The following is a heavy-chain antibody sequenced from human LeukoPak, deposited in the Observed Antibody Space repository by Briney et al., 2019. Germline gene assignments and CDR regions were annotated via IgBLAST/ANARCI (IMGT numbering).Heavy chain of an antibody. CDR3: ARRLKMAHAFDI. V-gene: IGHV3-48*01. Sequence: GGSLRLSCAASGFTFSSYSMNWVRQAPGKGLERVSYISSSSSTIYYADSVKGRFTISRDNAKNSLYLQMNSLRAEDTAVYYCARRLKMAHAFDIWGQGTMVTVSS. D-gene: IGHD5-24*01. CDR1: GFTFSSYS. CDR2: ISSSSSTI. J-gene: IGHJ3*02.